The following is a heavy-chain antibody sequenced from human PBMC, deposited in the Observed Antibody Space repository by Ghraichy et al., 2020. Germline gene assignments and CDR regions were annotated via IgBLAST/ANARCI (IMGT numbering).Heavy chain of an antibody. J-gene: IGHJ4*02. V-gene: IGHV3-23*01. D-gene: IGHD6-19*01. CDR1: GFTFSSYA. Sequence: GESLNISCAASGFTFSSYAMSWVRQAPGKGLEWVSAISGSGGSTYYADSVKGRFTISRDNSKNTLYLQMNSLRAEDTAVYYCANKKGGGIAVAGPFDYWGQGTLVTVSS. CDR3: ANKKGGGIAVAGPFDY. CDR2: ISGSGGST.